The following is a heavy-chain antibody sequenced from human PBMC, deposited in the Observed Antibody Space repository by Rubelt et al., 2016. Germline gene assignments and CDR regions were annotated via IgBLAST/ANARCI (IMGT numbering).Heavy chain of an antibody. J-gene: IGHJ6*02. CDR2: IVVGSGNT. D-gene: IGHD5-12*01. Sequence: QMQLVQSGPEVKKPGTSVKVSCKASGFTFTSSAVQWVRQARGQRLEWIGWIVVGSGNTNYDQKYRERATITGDMATRTADMGLSSLRSGDTAVYYCAADSGYGPSMDVWGQGTTVTVSS. CDR3: AADSGYGPSMDV. CDR1: GFTFTSSA. V-gene: IGHV1-58*01.